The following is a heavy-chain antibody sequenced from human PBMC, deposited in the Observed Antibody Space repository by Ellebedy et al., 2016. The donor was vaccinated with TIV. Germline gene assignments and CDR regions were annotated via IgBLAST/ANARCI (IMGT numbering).Heavy chain of an antibody. Sequence: GESLKISCVSSGFSFSNYAMAWGRQGPGKGLEWISYITYNTDPIHYADFVQGRFTISRTKAKNTLYMQMDSLRDEDTALYFCAIDGGDGYRHGHSNHWGQGTQVTVSS. V-gene: IGHV3-48*02. D-gene: IGHD5-18*01. CDR2: ITYNTDPI. CDR1: GFSFSNYA. CDR3: AIDGGDGYRHGHSNH. J-gene: IGHJ4*02.